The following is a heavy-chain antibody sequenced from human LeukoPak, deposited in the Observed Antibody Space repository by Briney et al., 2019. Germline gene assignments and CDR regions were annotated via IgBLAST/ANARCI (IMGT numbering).Heavy chain of an antibody. J-gene: IGHJ3*02. CDR1: GGSLSSYY. CDR3: ARGSIAARNDAFDI. Sequence: PSETLSLTCTVSGGSLSSYYWSWIWQPPGKGLEWIGYIYYSGSTNYNPSLKSRVTISVDTSENQFTLKLRSVTAADTAVYYCARGSIAARNDAFDIWGQGTMVTVSS. V-gene: IGHV4-59*01. CDR2: IYYSGST. D-gene: IGHD6-6*01.